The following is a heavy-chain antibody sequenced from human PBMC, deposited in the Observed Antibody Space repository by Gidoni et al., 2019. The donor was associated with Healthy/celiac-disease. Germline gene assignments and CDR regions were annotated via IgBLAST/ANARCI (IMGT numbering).Heavy chain of an antibody. D-gene: IGHD1-20*01. CDR2: IYYSGST. Sequence: IRQPPGKGLEWIGYIYYSGSTYYNPSLKSRVTISVDTSKNQFSLKLSSVTAADTAVYYCAAEGGNNIADWGQGTLVTVSS. V-gene: IGHV4-30-4*01. J-gene: IGHJ4*02. CDR3: AAEGGNNIAD.